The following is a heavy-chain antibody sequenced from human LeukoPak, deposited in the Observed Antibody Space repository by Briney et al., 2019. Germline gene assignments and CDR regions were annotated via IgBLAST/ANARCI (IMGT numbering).Heavy chain of an antibody. J-gene: IGHJ4*02. V-gene: IGHV4-34*01. CDR1: GGSFSGYY. CDR2: INHTGNT. D-gene: IGHD6-13*01. CDR3: ARGRYLTTLGGAAAGFLDN. Sequence: SETLSLTCAVNGGSFSGYYWNWIRQPPGKRLEWIGEINHTGNTNYNPSLKRRVTISVATSQKQFSLRLNSLTAADTAVYYCARGRYLTTLGGAAAGFLDNWGQGTLVTVSS.